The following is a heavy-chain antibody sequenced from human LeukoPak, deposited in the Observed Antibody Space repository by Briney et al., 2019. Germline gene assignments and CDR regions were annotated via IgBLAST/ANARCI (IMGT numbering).Heavy chain of an antibody. CDR3: ARAYTRYSSSWYMGFDWFDP. D-gene: IGHD6-13*01. CDR2: IYHSGST. CDR1: GGSFSAYY. Sequence: SETLSLTCAVYGGSFSAYYWSWIRQPPGKGLEWIGYIYHSGSTYYNPSLKSRVTMSVDTSKNQFSLKLSSVTAADTAVYYCARAYTRYSSSWYMGFDWFDPWGQGTLVTVSS. V-gene: IGHV4-34*01. J-gene: IGHJ5*02.